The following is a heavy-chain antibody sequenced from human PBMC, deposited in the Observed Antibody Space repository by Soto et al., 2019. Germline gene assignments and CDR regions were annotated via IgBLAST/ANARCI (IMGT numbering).Heavy chain of an antibody. V-gene: IGHV1-18*01. Sequence: ASVKVSCKASGYTFTSYGISWVRQAPGQGLEWMGWISAYDGNTNYAQKLQGRVTMTTDTSTSTAYMELRSLRSDDTAVYYCARDTHSDCSGGSCYSFEDWGQGTRVTVSS. CDR2: ISAYDGNT. CDR1: GYTFTSYG. J-gene: IGHJ4*02. CDR3: ARDTHSDCSGGSCYSFED. D-gene: IGHD2-15*01.